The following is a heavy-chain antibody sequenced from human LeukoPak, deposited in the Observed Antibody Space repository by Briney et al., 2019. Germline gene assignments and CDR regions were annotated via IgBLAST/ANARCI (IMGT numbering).Heavy chain of an antibody. J-gene: IGHJ3*02. V-gene: IGHV1-69*05. CDR2: IIPIFGTA. D-gene: IGHD1-26*01. CDR3: ARDPKSGSYNDAFDI. CDR1: GGTFSSYA. Sequence: ASVKVSCKASGGTFSSYAISWVRQAPGQGLEWMGGIIPIFGTANYAQKFQGRVTITTDESTSTAYMELSSLRSEDTAVYYCARDPKSGSYNDAFDIWGQGTMVTVSS.